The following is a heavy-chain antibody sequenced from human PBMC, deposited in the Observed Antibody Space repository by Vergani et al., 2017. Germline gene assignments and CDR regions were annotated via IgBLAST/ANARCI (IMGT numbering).Heavy chain of an antibody. D-gene: IGHD1-26*01. J-gene: IGHJ3*02. Sequence: QVQLQQWGAGLLKPSETLSLTCAVYGGSFSDYYWSWIRQPPGKGLEWIGEINHSGSTNYNPSLKSRVTISVNTSKNQFSLKLSSVTAADTAVYYCARHLRWELLSAFDIWGQGTMVTVSS. V-gene: IGHV4-34*01. CDR3: ARHLRWELLSAFDI. CDR1: GGSFSDYY. CDR2: INHSGST.